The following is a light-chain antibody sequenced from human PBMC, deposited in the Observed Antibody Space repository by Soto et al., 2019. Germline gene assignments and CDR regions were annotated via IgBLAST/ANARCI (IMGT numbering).Light chain of an antibody. CDR2: DVS. Sequence: HSALTQPASVSGSPGQSITISCTGTSSDVGGYNYVSWYQQHPGKAPKLMIYDVSNRPSGVSNRFSGSKSGNTASLTISGLQAEDEDDYYCSSYTSSSTVFGGGTKLTVL. V-gene: IGLV2-14*01. CDR3: SSYTSSSTV. CDR1: SSDVGGYNY. J-gene: IGLJ2*01.